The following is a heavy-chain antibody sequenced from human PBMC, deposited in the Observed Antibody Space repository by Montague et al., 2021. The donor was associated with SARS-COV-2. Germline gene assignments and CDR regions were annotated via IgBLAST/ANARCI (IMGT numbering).Heavy chain of an antibody. J-gene: IGHJ4*02. CDR3: VRDQGRSNWNYPDY. V-gene: IGHV4-4*07. CDR2: IYNSGST. D-gene: IGHD1-20*01. CDR1: GGSISGYY. Sequence: SETLSLTCTVSGGSISGYYWSWFRQSAGKGLEWIGRIYNSGSTSXNPSLKSRVTMSVDTSKNQFSLKLSSVTAADTAVYYCVRDQGRSNWNYPDYWGQGTLVTASS.